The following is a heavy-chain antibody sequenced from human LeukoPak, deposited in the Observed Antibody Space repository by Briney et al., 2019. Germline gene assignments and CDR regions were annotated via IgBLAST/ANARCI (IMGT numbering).Heavy chain of an antibody. V-gene: IGHV3-23*01. CDR1: GFTFSSYE. CDR2: ISGGDYT. CDR3: AKSRNFYYYFMEV. J-gene: IGHJ6*03. Sequence: PGGSLRLSCAASGFTFSSYEMNWVRQAPGKGLEWVSGISGGDYTEHADSVKGRFTISRDNSKNTLYLQMNTLRVEDTALYYCAKSRNFYYYFMEVSGRGTKVTISS.